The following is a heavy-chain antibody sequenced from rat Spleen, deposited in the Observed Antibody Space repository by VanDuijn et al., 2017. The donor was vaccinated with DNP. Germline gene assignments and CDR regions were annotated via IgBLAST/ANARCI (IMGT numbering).Heavy chain of an antibody. V-gene: IGHV5-22*01. CDR1: GFIFSDYY. CDR2: ISYEGSST. D-gene: IGHD1-6*01. J-gene: IGHJ2*01. CDR3: ARPRMYTTDHDY. Sequence: EVQLVESGGGLVLPGRSQKLSCAASGFIFSDYYMAWVRQAPKKGLEWVASISYEGSSTYYGDSVKGRFTISRDNAKSTLYLQMNSLRSEDTATDYCARPRMYTTDHDYWGQGVMVTVSS.